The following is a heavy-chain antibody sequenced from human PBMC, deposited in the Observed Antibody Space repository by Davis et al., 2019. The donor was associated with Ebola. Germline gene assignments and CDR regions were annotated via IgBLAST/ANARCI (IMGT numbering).Heavy chain of an antibody. D-gene: IGHD6-13*01. CDR2: IYAGGRT. CDR3: ARDLGYSNSWYRGSFDL. Sequence: GESLKISCEASGFNFNIYAMHWVRQAPGKGLEWVSLIYAGGRTYYRNSVRGRFTISRDSSKSTWYLQMNSLRVEDTATYYCARDLGYSNSWYRGSFDLWGQGTKVTVSS. CDR1: GFNFNIYA. J-gene: IGHJ3*01. V-gene: IGHV3-NL1*01.